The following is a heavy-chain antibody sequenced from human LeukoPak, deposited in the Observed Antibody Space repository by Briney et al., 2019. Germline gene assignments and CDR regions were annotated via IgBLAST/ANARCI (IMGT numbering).Heavy chain of an antibody. D-gene: IGHD6-19*01. Sequence: SVKVRFTISRDNAKNSLYLQMTSLRAEDTAVYYCARDYPGLAVTSWGQGTLVTVSS. J-gene: IGHJ1*01. V-gene: IGHV3-21*01. CDR3: ARDYPGLAVTS.